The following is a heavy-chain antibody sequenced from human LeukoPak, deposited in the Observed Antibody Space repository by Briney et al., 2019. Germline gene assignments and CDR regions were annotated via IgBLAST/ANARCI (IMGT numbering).Heavy chain of an antibody. CDR2: IYCSGST. Sequence: SETLSLTCTVSGGSISSYYWSWIRQPPGKGLEWIGYIYCSGSTNYNPSLKSRVTISVDTSKNQFSLKLSSVTAADTAVYYCAREAQYTAMASPLFDYWGQGTLVTVSS. D-gene: IGHD5-18*01. J-gene: IGHJ4*02. CDR1: GGSISSYY. CDR3: AREAQYTAMASPLFDY. V-gene: IGHV4-59*01.